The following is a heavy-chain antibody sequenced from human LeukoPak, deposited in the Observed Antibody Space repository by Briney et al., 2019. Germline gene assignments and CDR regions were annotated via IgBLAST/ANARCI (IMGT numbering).Heavy chain of an antibody. D-gene: IGHD6-13*01. CDR3: VKHVGSRWSNNRFDP. Sequence: GGSLRLSCAASGFTFDSYAMSWVRQAPGKGLEWVSAVSRFGGTTYYADSAKGRFTISRDNSNNTVYLQMNSLRVGDTALYYCVKHVGSRWSNNRFDPWGQGALVTVS. V-gene: IGHV3-23*01. CDR1: GFTFDSYA. CDR2: VSRFGGTT. J-gene: IGHJ5*02.